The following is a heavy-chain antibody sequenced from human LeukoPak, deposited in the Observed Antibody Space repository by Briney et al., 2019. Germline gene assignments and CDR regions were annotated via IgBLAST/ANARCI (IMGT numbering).Heavy chain of an antibody. Sequence: GGSLRLSCAASGLTFNSYWMHWVRQVARKGLVWVARINGDASNTTYADSVKGRFTISRDNAKNTLYLQMNSLRVDGTAVYYCARAMPHDNWFDPWGQGSLVTVSS. CDR1: GLTFNSYW. J-gene: IGHJ5*02. V-gene: IGHV3-74*03. CDR3: ARAMPHDNWFDP. CDR2: INGDASNT. D-gene: IGHD2-2*01.